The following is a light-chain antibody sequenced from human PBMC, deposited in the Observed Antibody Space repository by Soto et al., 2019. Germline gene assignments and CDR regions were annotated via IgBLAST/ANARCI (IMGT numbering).Light chain of an antibody. CDR2: AAS. CDR1: QSIRSY. CDR3: QQTSSTPT. V-gene: IGKV1-39*01. J-gene: IGKJ4*01. Sequence: DIQLTQSPSSLSASVGDRVTITCRASQSIRSYLNWYQQKPGQAPKLLIYAASSLQTGVSSRFSGSGSGTDFTLTIRNLQPEDFATYYCQQTSSTPTFGGGTKVDIK.